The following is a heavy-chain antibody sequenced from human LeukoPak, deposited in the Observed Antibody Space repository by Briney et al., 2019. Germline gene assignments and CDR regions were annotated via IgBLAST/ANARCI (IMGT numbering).Heavy chain of an antibody. CDR2: ISSSSSTI. CDR3: ARGAYYYED. Sequence: GGSLRLSCAASRFTFSSHSMYWVRQAPGKGLEWVSYISSSSSTIYYADSVKGRFTISRDNAKNSLYLQMNSLRAEDTAVYYCARGAYYYEDWGQGTLVTVSS. CDR1: RFTFSSHS. J-gene: IGHJ4*02. V-gene: IGHV3-48*01. D-gene: IGHD3-22*01.